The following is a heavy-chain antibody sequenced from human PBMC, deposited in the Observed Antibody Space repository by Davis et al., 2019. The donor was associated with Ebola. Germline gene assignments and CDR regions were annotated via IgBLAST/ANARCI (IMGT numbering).Heavy chain of an antibody. V-gene: IGHV4-30-2*01. D-gene: IGHD2-21*01. CDR2: IYHSGST. Sequence: SETLSLTCAVSGGSISSGGYSWSWIRQPPGKGLEWIGYIYHSGSTYYNPSLKSRVTISVDTPKNQFSLKLTSVTAADTAVYYCARERGVRFDPWGQGTLVIVSS. CDR3: ARERGVRFDP. J-gene: IGHJ5*02. CDR1: GGSISSGGYS.